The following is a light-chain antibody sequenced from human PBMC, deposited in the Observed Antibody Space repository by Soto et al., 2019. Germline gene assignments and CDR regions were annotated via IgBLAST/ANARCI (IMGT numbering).Light chain of an antibody. CDR1: QSVSHNY. V-gene: IGKV3-20*01. Sequence: ENIFTPSPGTLALSQSQAAPLSRWASQSVSHNYLAWYQQKPGQAPRPLIYGASNRATGIPDRFSGSGSGTDFTLTISRLEPEDFAVYYCQQYGSSGTFGQGTKVDI. J-gene: IGKJ1*01. CDR3: QQYGSSGT. CDR2: GAS.